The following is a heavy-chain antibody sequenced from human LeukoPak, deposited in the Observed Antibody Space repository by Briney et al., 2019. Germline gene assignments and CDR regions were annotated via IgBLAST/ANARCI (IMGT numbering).Heavy chain of an antibody. CDR1: GFTFDDYG. CDR3: XXXXXXXXXSNXXXDI. CDR2: INWNGGST. J-gene: IGHJ3*02. Sequence: SLXXXCXASGFTFDDYGMSWVRQAPGKGLEWVSGINWNGGSTVYADSVKGRFTISRDNAKNSLYLQMNSLRAEDTALYYXXXXXXXXXXSNXXXDIWGQXTXVTVSS. V-gene: IGHV3-20*04.